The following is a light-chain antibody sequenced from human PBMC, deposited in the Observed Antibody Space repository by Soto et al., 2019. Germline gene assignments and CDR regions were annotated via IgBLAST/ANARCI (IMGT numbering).Light chain of an antibody. CDR3: SSCTSSNTYVV. V-gene: IGLV2-14*03. Sequence: QSVLTQPASVSGSPGQSITISCTGTSSDIGGYDYVSWYQHHPGKAPKLMIYDVNNRPSGVSNRFSGSKSGNTASLTISGLQAEDEADYYCSSCTSSNTYVVFGGGTKVTVL. J-gene: IGLJ2*01. CDR2: DVN. CDR1: SSDIGGYDY.